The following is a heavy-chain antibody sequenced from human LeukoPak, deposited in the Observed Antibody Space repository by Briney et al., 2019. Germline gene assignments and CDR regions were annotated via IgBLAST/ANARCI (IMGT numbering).Heavy chain of an antibody. CDR2: IYYSGST. CDR3: ARHPPGPLYFDY. Sequence: PSETLSLTCTVSGGSISSYYWSWIRQPPGKGLEWIGYIYYSGSTYYNPSLKSRVTISVDTSKNQFSLKLSSVTAADTAVYYCARHPPGPLYFDYWGQGTLVTVSS. V-gene: IGHV4-59*08. J-gene: IGHJ4*02. CDR1: GGSISSYY.